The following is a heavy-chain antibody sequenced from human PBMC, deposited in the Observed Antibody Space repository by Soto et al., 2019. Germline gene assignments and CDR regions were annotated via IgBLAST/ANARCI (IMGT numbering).Heavy chain of an antibody. V-gene: IGHV4-59*08. CDR2: IYYSGST. CDR1: GGSISSYY. Sequence: QVQLQESGPGLVKPSETLSLTCTVSGGSISSYYWSWIRQPPGKGLEWIGYIYYSGSTNYNPSLKIRXXIXVXKSKNQFSLKLSSVTAADTAVYYCARHYSGYASFDYWGQGTLVTVSS. J-gene: IGHJ4*02. D-gene: IGHD5-12*01. CDR3: ARHYSGYASFDY.